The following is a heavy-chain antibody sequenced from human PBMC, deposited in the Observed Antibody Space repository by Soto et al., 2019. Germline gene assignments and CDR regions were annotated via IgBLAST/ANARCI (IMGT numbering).Heavy chain of an antibody. V-gene: IGHV3-30*03. CDR2: ISYDGSNK. J-gene: IGHJ4*02. CDR1: GFTFSSYG. D-gene: IGHD5-18*01. Sequence: PGGSLRLSCAASGFTFSSYGMHWVRQAPGKGLEWVAVISYDGSNKYYADSVKGRFTISRDNSKNMLYLQMNSLRAEDTAVYYCASSPPGGTAMVTGGQGTLVTVSS. CDR3: ASSPPGGTAMVT.